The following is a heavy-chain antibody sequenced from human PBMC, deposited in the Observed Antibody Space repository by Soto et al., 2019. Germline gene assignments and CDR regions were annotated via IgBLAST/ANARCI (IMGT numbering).Heavy chain of an antibody. CDR1: EFTFSRYA. D-gene: IGHD2-2*03. CDR3: ARDGSPRLCYCDA. J-gene: IGHJ2*01. CDR2: ISYDGATK. V-gene: IGHV3-30-3*01. Sequence: QVQLVESGGGVVQPGRSLRLSCAASEFTFSRYAMYWVRQAPGKGLEWVAIISYDGATKYYADSVKGRFTISRDNSKNTLYLQMSSPESEDTAVYIYARDGSPRLCYCDAWGRGTLVTVPS.